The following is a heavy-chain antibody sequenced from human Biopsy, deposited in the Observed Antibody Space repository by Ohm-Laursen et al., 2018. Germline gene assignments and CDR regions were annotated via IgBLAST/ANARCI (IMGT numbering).Heavy chain of an antibody. CDR3: ARLTGDPSY. CDR2: IYYTGHT. D-gene: IGHD7-27*01. CDR1: GGSIKSYY. V-gene: IGHV4-59*01. J-gene: IGHJ4*02. Sequence: TLSLTCTVSGGSIKSYYWNWIRQSPGKGLEWIGFIYYTGHTNYNPSLKSRATISVDTSKKQFSLKVISVTAADTAVYYCARLTGDPSYWGQGILVTVSS.